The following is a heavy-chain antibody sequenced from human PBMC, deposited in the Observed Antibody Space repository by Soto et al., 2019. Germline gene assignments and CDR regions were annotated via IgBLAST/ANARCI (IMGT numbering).Heavy chain of an antibody. J-gene: IGHJ5*02. D-gene: IGHD3-10*01. CDR2: IYYSGSN. CDR1: GGSISSYY. CDR3: ARLLWSRGDWFDP. Sequence: QVQLQESGPGLVKPSETLSLTCTVTGGSISSYYWSWIRPPPGKGLEWIGYIYYSGSNNYNPSLKSRVTISVDTSKNQFSLKLSSVTAADTAVYYCARLLWSRGDWFDPWGQGTLVTVSS. V-gene: IGHV4-59*08.